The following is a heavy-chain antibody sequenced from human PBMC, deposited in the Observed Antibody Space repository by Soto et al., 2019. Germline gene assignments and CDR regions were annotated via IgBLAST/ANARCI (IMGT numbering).Heavy chain of an antibody. V-gene: IGHV3-21*01. D-gene: IGHD6-19*01. CDR2: ISTSSSYI. Sequence: EVQLVESGGGLVKPGSLRLSCAASGFTFSSYSMNWVRQAPGKGLEWVSSISTSSSYIHYADSVKGRFTISRDNAKNSMYLQMNSLRAEDTAVYYCARGGSGRYEDVDYWGQGTLVTVSS. CDR1: GFTFSSYS. CDR3: ARGGSGRYEDVDY. J-gene: IGHJ4*02.